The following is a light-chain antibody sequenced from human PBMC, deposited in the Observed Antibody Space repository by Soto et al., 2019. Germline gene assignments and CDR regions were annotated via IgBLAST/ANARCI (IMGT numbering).Light chain of an antibody. CDR3: HKYTSVLLT. V-gene: IGKV1-27*01. CDR1: QGIYNY. J-gene: IGKJ5*01. CDR2: AAS. Sequence: DIQMTQSPSSLSASVGDRVTIICRASQGIYNYLAWYQQKPGKAPKLLIYAASTLEAGVPSRFSGSGSGTDFTRTISSLQTEDVATYYCHKYTSVLLTVGQGTRLEIK.